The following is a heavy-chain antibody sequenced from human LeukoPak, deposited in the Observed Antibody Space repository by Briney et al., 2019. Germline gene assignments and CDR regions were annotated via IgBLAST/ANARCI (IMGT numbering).Heavy chain of an antibody. CDR3: ARKGQKGYCSSTSCPPWYFDL. CDR1: GFTFSDYY. D-gene: IGHD2-2*01. CDR2: ISSNCSNI. Sequence: GGSLRLSCAASGFTFSDYYMSWIRQAPGKGLEWVSYISSNCSNIYYADSVKGRFTISRDNAKNSLYLQMNSLRAEDTAVYYCARKGQKGYCSSTSCPPWYFDLWGRGTLVTVSS. J-gene: IGHJ2*01. V-gene: IGHV3-11*01.